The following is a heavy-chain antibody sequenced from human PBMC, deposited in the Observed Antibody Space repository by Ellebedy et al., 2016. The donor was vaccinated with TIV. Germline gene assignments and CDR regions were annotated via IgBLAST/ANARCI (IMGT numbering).Heavy chain of an antibody. J-gene: IGHJ6*02. CDR1: GFTFSSCA. Sequence: GESLKISCAASGFTFSSCAMTWVRQAPGKGLEWVSAISGSGGGIYYADSVKGRFTISRDNAKNSLYLQMNSLRAEDTAVYYCAREGDTAMVHGMDVWGQGTTVTVSS. D-gene: IGHD5-18*01. V-gene: IGHV3-23*01. CDR3: AREGDTAMVHGMDV. CDR2: ISGSGGGI.